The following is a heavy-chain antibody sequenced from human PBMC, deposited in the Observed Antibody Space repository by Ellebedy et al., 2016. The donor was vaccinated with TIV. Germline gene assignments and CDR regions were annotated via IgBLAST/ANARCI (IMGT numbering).Heavy chain of an antibody. D-gene: IGHD6-13*01. Sequence: ASVKVSCXASGYTFTSYYMHWVRQAPGQGLEWMGIINPSGGSTSYAQKFQGRVTMTRNTSISTAYMELSSLRSEDTAVYYCATWGTSSSYYYYYYMDVWGKGTTVTVSS. J-gene: IGHJ6*03. CDR1: GYTFTSYY. CDR3: ATWGTSSSYYYYYYMDV. CDR2: INPSGGST. V-gene: IGHV1-46*01.